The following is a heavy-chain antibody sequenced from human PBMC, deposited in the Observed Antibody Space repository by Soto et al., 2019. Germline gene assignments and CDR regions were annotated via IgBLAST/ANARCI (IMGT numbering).Heavy chain of an antibody. CDR1: GFTFGDYA. J-gene: IGHJ4*02. Sequence: GGSLRLSCTASGFTFGDYAMSWFRQAPGKGLEWVGFIRSKAYGGTTEYAASVKGRFTISRDDSKSIAYLQMNSLKTEDTAVYYCTRDRWGVIKLRGDYWGQGTLVTVSS. CDR3: TRDRWGVIKLRGDY. D-gene: IGHD3-10*01. CDR2: IRSKAYGGTT. V-gene: IGHV3-49*03.